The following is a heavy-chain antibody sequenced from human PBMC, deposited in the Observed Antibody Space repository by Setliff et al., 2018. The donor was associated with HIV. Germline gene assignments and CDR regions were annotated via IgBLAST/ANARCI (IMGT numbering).Heavy chain of an antibody. CDR2: IHPIFGTT. Sequence: ASVKVSCKASGGTFSSCITAWVRQAPGQGLEWMGGIHPIFGTTNYARDFMGRVSITADESTNTAYMELSSLRSDDSAIYYCARGIPRGTVFGVVGYFDYWGQGTPVTVSS. CDR1: GGTFSSCI. D-gene: IGHD3-3*01. CDR3: ARGIPRGTVFGVVGYFDY. J-gene: IGHJ4*02. V-gene: IGHV1-69*13.